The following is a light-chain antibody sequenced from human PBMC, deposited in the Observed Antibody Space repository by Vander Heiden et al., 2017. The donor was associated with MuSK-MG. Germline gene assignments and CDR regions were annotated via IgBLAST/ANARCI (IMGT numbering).Light chain of an antibody. J-gene: IGKJ2*01. CDR2: AAS. CDR1: QSISSY. Sequence: IQMTQSPSSLSASVGDRVTITCRPSQSISSYLNWYQQKPGKAPKLLIYAASSLQSGVPSRFSGSGSGTDFTLTISSLQPEDFATYYCQQSYSTPMYTCGQGTKLXIK. CDR3: QQSYSTPMYT. V-gene: IGKV1-39*01.